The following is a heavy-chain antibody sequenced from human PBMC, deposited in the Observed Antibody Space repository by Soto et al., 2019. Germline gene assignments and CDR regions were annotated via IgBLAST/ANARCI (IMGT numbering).Heavy chain of an antibody. V-gene: IGHV4-34*01. J-gene: IGHJ3*02. CDR2: INHSGST. CDR1: GGSFSGYY. CDR3: ARGRLGYCSGGSCYSRDFAFDI. Sequence: SETLSLTCAVSGGSFSGYYWSWIRQPPGKGLEWIGEINHSGSTNYNPSLKSRVTISVDTSKNQFSLKLSSVTAADTAVYYCARGRLGYCSGGSCYSRDFAFDIWGQGTMVTVSS. D-gene: IGHD2-15*01.